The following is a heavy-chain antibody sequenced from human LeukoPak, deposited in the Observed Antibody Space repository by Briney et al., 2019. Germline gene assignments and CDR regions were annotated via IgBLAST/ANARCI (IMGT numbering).Heavy chain of an antibody. D-gene: IGHD6-19*01. Sequence: SETLSLTCAVYGGSFSGYYWSWIRQPPGKGLEWIGEINHGGSINYNPSLKSRVTISVDTSNTQCSLKLSSVTAADTAVYYRATGGNTLIRAVAGWWKADWFDPWGQGTLVTVSS. V-gene: IGHV4-34*01. CDR1: GGSFSGYY. CDR2: INHGGSI. J-gene: IGHJ5*02. CDR3: ATGGNTLIRAVAGWWKADWFDP.